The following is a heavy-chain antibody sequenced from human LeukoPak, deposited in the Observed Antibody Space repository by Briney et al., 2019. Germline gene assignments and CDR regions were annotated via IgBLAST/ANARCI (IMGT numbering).Heavy chain of an antibody. Sequence: ASVKVSCKASGGTFSSYAISWVRQAPGQGLEWMGGIIPIFGTANYAQKFQGRVTITADESTSTAYMELSSPRSEDTAVYYCARDSPCSTSCYALGYYYGMDVWGQGTTVTVSS. D-gene: IGHD2-2*01. V-gene: IGHV1-69*13. CDR3: ARDSPCSTSCYALGYYYGMDV. CDR2: IIPIFGTA. CDR1: GGTFSSYA. J-gene: IGHJ6*02.